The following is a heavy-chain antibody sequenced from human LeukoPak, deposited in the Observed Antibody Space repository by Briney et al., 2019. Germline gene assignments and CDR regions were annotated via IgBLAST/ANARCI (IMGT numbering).Heavy chain of an antibody. J-gene: IGHJ4*02. V-gene: IGHV3-30*18. CDR3: AKDHSFFQNRQLGLFHY. D-gene: IGHD6-13*01. CDR2: LSYDGINK. CDR1: GFIFRNHG. Sequence: HPGRSLRLSCAASGFIFRNHGMHWVRQAPGKGLEWVAVLSYDGINKYYSDSVKGRFTISRDNSKNTLYLQMNSLRTEDTALYYCAKDHSFFQNRQLGLFHYWGQGTLVTVSS.